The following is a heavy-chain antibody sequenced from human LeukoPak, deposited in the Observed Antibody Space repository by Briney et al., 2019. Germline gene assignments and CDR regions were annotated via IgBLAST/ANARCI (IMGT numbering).Heavy chain of an antibody. CDR1: GFAFSRNS. CDR3: AADSPAPRYYFDY. V-gene: IGHV3-48*01. D-gene: IGHD2-15*01. CDR2: ISMSGSTI. J-gene: IGHJ4*02. Sequence: GGSLRLSCTASGFAFSRNSMNWARQAPGKGLEWVSYISMSGSTIYYADSVKGRFTISRDNAQNSLYLQMNSLRAEDTAVYYCAADSPAPRYYFDYWGQGILVTVSS.